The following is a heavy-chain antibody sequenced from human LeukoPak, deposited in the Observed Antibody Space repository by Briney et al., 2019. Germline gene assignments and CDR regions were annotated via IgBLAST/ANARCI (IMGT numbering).Heavy chain of an antibody. CDR1: GGSISSYY. V-gene: IGHV4-59*05. CDR2: IYYTGST. J-gene: IGHJ4*02. Sequence: SETLSLTCTVSGGSISSYYWSWLRQPPGKGLEWIGSIYYTGSTYYNPSLRSRVSISVDTSKNQFTLKLSSVTAADTAVYYCARRGVVATPDANFWGQGTLVTVSS. D-gene: IGHD5-12*01. CDR3: ARRGVVATPDANF.